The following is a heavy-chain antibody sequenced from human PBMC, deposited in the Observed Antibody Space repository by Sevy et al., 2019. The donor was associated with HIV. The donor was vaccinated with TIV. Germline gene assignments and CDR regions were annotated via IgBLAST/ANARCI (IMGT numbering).Heavy chain of an antibody. CDR2: IYYNGHI. CDR1: GGSITSLY. J-gene: IGHJ4*02. D-gene: IGHD1-26*01. Sequence: SETLSLTCTVSGGSITSLYWNWIRQPPGKGLEWIANIYYNGHINYNPSLKSRVTLSLDTSKNQFSLRLSSVTAADTARYYCAGENAWGRGYSWGQGTLFTVSS. V-gene: IGHV4-59*08. CDR3: AGENAWGRGYS.